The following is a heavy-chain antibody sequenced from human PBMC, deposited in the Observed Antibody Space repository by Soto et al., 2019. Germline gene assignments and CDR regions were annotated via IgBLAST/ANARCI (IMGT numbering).Heavy chain of an antibody. CDR1: MGFVSSYY. J-gene: IGHJ4*02. V-gene: IGHV4-59*02. CDR3: ARDGYDGSGSPYPAY. D-gene: IGHD3-10*01. CDR2: TYYSGST. Sequence: SETLSLSCTVSMGFVSSYYGSWIRQHPGRGLEWIGYTYYSGSTNYNPSLKSRVTISVDTSKRQFSLRLTSVSAADTAVYYCARDGYDGSGSPYPAYWGPGT.